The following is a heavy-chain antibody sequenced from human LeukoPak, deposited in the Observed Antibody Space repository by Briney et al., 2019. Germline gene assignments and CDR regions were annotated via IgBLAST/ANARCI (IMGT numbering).Heavy chain of an antibody. V-gene: IGHV3-23*01. J-gene: IGHJ4*02. CDR3: AKLGSFAGAVPVAVFKGIIYFDY. CDR2: ISGSGGST. D-gene: IGHD1-14*01. Sequence: GGSLRLSCAASGFTFSSYAMSWVRQAPGKGLEWVSAISGSGGSTYYADSVKGRFTISRDNSKNTLYLQMNSLRAEDTAVYYCAKLGSFAGAVPVAVFKGIIYFDYWGQGTLVTVSS. CDR1: GFTFSSYA.